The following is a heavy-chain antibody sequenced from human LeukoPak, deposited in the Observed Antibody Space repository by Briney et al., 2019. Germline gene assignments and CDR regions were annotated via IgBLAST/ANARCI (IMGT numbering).Heavy chain of an antibody. CDR3: AKVYYYDSSGYFDY. D-gene: IGHD3-22*01. CDR2: ISYDGSNK. CDR1: GFTFSSYW. J-gene: IGHJ4*02. Sequence: PGGSLRLSCAASGFTFSSYWMHWVRQAPGKRLEWVAVISYDGSNKYYADSVKGRFTISRDNSKNTLYLQMNSLRAEDTAVYYCAKVYYYDSSGYFDYWGQGTLVTVSS. V-gene: IGHV3-30*18.